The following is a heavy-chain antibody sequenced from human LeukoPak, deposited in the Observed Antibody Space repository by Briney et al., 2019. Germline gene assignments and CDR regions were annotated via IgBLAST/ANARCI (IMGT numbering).Heavy chain of an antibody. CDR2: MNPNSGNT. J-gene: IGHJ3*02. CDR1: GYTFTNYD. D-gene: IGHD1-26*01. V-gene: IGHV1-8*01. CDR3: VCAIEGGRIHDAFDI. Sequence: GASVKVSCKASGYTFTNYDINWVRQATGQGLEWMGWMNPNSGNTGYAQKFQGRVTMTRNTSISTAYMELSSLRSEDAAIYYCVCAIEGGRIHDAFDIWGQGTMVTVSS.